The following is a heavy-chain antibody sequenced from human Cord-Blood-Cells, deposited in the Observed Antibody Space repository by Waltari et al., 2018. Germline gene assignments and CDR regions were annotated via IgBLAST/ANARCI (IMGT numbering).Heavy chain of an antibody. J-gene: IGHJ6*02. CDR2: IYYSGST. CDR1: GGSISSGDYS. CDR3: ARAQVRWYYGMDV. D-gene: IGHD3-10*01. Sequence: QVQLQESGPGLVKPSQTLSITCIVSGGSISSGDYSWSWIRQPPGKGLEWIGYIYYSGSTYYNPSLKSRVTISVDTSKNQFSLKLSSVTAADTAVYYCARAQVRWYYGMDVWGQGTTVTVSS. V-gene: IGHV4-30-4*08.